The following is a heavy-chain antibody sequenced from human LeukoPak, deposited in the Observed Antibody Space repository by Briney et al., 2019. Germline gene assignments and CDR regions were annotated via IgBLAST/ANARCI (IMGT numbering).Heavy chain of an antibody. V-gene: IGHV3-33*01. CDR1: GFTFSSYG. CDR3: ARDSGIAVARDAFDI. D-gene: IGHD6-19*01. J-gene: IGHJ3*02. CDR2: IWYDGSNK. Sequence: PGRSLRLSCAASGFTFSSYGMHWVRQAPGKGLEWVAVIWYDGSNKYYADSVKGRFTISRDNSKNTLYLQMNSLRAEDTAVYYCARDSGIAVARDAFDIWGQGTMVTVSS.